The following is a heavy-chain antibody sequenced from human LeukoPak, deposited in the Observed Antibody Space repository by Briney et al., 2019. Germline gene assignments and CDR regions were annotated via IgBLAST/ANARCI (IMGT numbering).Heavy chain of an antibody. CDR3: AKSNSKYYYDSSGPYFDY. V-gene: IGHV3-23*01. D-gene: IGHD3-22*01. CDR2: ISGSGGST. J-gene: IGHJ4*02. Sequence: GGSLRLSCAASGFTFSSYAMSWVRQAPGKGLEWVSAISGSGGSTYYADSVKGRFTISRDNSKNTLYLQMNSLRAEDTAVYYCAKSNSKYYYDSSGPYFDYWGQGTLVTVSS. CDR1: GFTFSSYA.